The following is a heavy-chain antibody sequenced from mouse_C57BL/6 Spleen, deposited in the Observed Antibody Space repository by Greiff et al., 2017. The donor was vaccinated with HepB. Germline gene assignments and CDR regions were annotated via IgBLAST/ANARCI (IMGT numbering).Heavy chain of an antibody. CDR2: INPSSGYT. Sequence: QVQLQQSGAELARPGASVKMSCKASGYTFTSYTMHWVKQRPGQGLEWIGYINPSSGYTKYNQKFKDKATVTADKSSSTAYMQLSSLTSEDSAVYYCARYYYDGYFDYWGQGTTLTVSS. V-gene: IGHV1-4*01. CDR3: ARYYYDGYFDY. D-gene: IGHD1-1*01. CDR1: GYTFTSYT. J-gene: IGHJ2*01.